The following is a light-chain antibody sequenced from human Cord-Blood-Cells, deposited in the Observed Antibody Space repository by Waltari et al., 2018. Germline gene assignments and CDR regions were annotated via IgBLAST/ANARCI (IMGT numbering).Light chain of an antibody. CDR2: AAS. CDR3: QQYYSYPWT. V-gene: IGKV1-8*01. J-gene: IGKJ1*01. CDR1: QGISSY. Sequence: IRMTQSPSSFSASTGDRVTITCRASQGISSYLTWYQQKPGKAPKLLIYAASTLQSGVPSRFSGSGSGTDFTLTISCLQSEDFATYYCQQYYSYPWTFGQGTKVEIK.